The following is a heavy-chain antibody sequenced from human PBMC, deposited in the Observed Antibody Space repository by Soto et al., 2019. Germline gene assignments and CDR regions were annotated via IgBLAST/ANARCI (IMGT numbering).Heavy chain of an antibody. J-gene: IGHJ6*03. CDR1: GGSISSYY. CDR2: IYYSGST. V-gene: IGHV4-59*01. D-gene: IGHD3-10*02. CDR3: ARTPEDVRYYYYYMDG. Sequence: SETLSLTCTVSGGSISSYYWSWIRQPPGKGLEWIGYIYYSGSTNYNPSLKSRVTISVDTSKNQFSLKLSSVTAADTAVYYCARTPEDVRYYYYYMDGWGKGTTVTVS.